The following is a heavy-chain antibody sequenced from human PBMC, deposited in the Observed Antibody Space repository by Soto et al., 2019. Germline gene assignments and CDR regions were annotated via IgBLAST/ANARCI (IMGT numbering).Heavy chain of an antibody. J-gene: IGHJ4*02. D-gene: IGHD3-3*01. CDR3: ASGPPFGR. Sequence: QLQLQESGSGLVKPSQTLSLTCAVSGGSISSGGYSWSWIRQPPGKGLEWIGYIYHSGSTYYNPSPKSRVTSSVARSKTQCSPKLSSVTAAAPAVSSCASGPPFGRWGQGTLVTVSS. V-gene: IGHV4-30-2*01. CDR1: GGSISSGGYS. CDR2: IYHSGST.